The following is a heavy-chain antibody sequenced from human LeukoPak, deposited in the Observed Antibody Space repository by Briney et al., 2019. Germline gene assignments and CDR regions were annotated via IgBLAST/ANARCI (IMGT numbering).Heavy chain of an antibody. CDR1: GFTFSSYD. CDR2: INANSGTT. D-gene: IGHD6-19*01. J-gene: IGHJ5*01. V-gene: IGHV3-23*01. CDR3: AKPISGGLAVTAGWFHP. Sequence: GGSLRLSCAASGFTFSSYDMSWVRQAPGKGLEWVSTINANSGTTSYAASVRGRFTISRDNSKNTLYLQLNTLRADDTATYYCAKPISGGLAVTAGWFHPWGQGTLVVVSS.